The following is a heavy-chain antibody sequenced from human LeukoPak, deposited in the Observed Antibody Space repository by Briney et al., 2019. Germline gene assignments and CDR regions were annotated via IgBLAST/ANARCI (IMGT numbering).Heavy chain of an antibody. CDR1: GYIFTAYY. V-gene: IGHV7-4-1*02. CDR3: ARARSTITMVRGVIITPNYYYYMDV. D-gene: IGHD3-10*01. Sequence: ASVKVSCKASGYIFTAYYMHWVRQAPGQGLEWMGWINTNTGNPTYAQGFTGRFVFSLDTSVSTAYLQISSLKAEDTAVYYCARARSTITMVRGVIITPNYYYYMDVWGKGTTVTVSS. J-gene: IGHJ6*03. CDR2: INTNTGNP.